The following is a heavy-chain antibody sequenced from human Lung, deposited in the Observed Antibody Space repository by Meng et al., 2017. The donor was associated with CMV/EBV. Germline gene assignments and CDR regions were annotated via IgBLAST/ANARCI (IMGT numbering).Heavy chain of an antibody. CDR3: ARGGNFDP. J-gene: IGHJ5*02. V-gene: IGHV7-4-1*02. CDR2: ISTNTGTP. Sequence: VQFVQSGSQLKKPGASGKVSGKPSGSTFSTCTINWVRQAHGRGLEWMGWISTNTGTPTYTQGFTGRFVFSLDTSVSTAYRQISSLKAEDTAVYYCARGGNFDPWGQGTLVTVSS. CDR1: GSTFSTCT. D-gene: IGHD2/OR15-2a*01.